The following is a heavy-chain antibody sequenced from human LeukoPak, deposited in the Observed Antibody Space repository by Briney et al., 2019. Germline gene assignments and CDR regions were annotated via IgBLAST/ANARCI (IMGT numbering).Heavy chain of an antibody. J-gene: IGHJ5*02. CDR2: INHSGST. D-gene: IGHD6-19*01. Sequence: KTSENLSLTCTVYGGSFSGYYWSWIRQPPGEGLEWIGEINHSGSTNYNPSLKSRVTISVDTSKNQFSLKLSSVTAADTAVYYCARERADSGWYASSWFDPWGQGTLVTVSA. CDR1: GGSFSGYY. CDR3: ARERADSGWYASSWFDP. V-gene: IGHV4-34*01.